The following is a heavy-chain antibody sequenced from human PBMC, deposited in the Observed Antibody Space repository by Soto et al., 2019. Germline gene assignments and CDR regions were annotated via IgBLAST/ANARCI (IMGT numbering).Heavy chain of an antibody. Sequence: GGSLTLSCAASGFTFCSYAMSWVRQAPGKGLEWVSTIGRSGDTTYYTDSVKGRFTVPRTNTKNALYLQLNRLRAEDTAVYYCAKPFPDNTYYYYGMDVWGQGTTVTVSS. CDR1: GFTFCSYA. CDR2: IGRSGDTT. CDR3: AKPFPDNTYYYYGMDV. D-gene: IGHD1-1*01. V-gene: IGHV3-23*01. J-gene: IGHJ6*02.